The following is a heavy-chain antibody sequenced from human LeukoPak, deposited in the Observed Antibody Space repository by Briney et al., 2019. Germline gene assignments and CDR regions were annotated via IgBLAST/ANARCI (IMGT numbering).Heavy chain of an antibody. CDR3: ARDPLPAGYGYAVPPFDY. CDR1: GYTFTSYD. V-gene: IGHV1-2*02. J-gene: IGHJ4*02. CDR2: INPNSGGT. D-gene: IGHD5-18*01. Sequence: GASVKVSCKASGYTFTSYDINWVRQATGQGLEWMGWINPNSGGTNYAQKFQGRVTMTRDTSISTAYMELSRLISDDTAVYYCARDPLPAGYGYAVPPFDYWGQGTLVTVSS.